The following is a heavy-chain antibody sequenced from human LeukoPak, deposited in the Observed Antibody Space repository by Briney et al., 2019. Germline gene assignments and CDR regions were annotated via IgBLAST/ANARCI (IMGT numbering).Heavy chain of an antibody. CDR1: GFTFSSSS. CDR2: INSDGSST. J-gene: IGHJ4*02. Sequence: GGSLRLSCAASGFTFSSSSMNWVRQAPGKGLEWVSRINSDGSSTSYADSVKGRFTISRDNAKNTLYLQMNSLRAEDTAVYYCAKDLYYYGSGSFDYWGQGTLVTVSS. V-gene: IGHV3-74*01. CDR3: AKDLYYYGSGSFDY. D-gene: IGHD3-10*01.